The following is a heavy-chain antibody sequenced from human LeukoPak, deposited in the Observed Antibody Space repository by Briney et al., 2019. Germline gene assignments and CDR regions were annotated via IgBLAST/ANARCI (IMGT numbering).Heavy chain of an antibody. V-gene: IGHV5-51*01. CDR2: IYPGDSGT. CDR3: AREYGGRPYFDY. J-gene: IGHJ4*02. CDR1: GYRFTSYW. D-gene: IGHD4-23*01. Sequence: GEALKTSFRGSGYRFTSYWNGWGRPRPGKGGAWRGMIYPGDSGTKYSPSFQGQVTISADKSISTAYLQWSSLQASDTAMYYCAREYGGRPYFDYWGQGTLVTVSS.